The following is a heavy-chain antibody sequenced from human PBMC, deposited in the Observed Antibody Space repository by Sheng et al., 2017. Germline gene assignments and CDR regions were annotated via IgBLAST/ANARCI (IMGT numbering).Heavy chain of an antibody. Sequence: QVQLQQWGAGLLKPSETLSLTCAVYGGSFSGYYWSWIRQPPGKGLEWIGEINHSGSTNYNPSLKSRVTISVDTSKNQFSLKLSSVTAADTAVYYCARGFHYYGSGSYYNYFDYWAREPWSPSPQ. V-gene: IGHV4-34*01. CDR2: INHSGST. J-gene: IGHJ4*02. D-gene: IGHD3-10*01. CDR1: GGSFSGYY. CDR3: ARGFHYYGSGSYYNYFDY.